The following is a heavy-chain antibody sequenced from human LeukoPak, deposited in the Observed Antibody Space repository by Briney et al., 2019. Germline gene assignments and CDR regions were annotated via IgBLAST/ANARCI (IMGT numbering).Heavy chain of an antibody. D-gene: IGHD3-10*01. V-gene: IGHV4-4*07. CDR3: SRETFYYGSGSYYNPLDS. CDR1: GDSIGNYY. Sequence: PSETLSLTCTVSGDSIGNYYWNWIRQPAGQGLEWIGRIYSSGSTNYNPSLKTRLTMSVDTSKNQFSLKLSSVTAADTAVYYCSRETFYYGSGSYYNPLDSWGQGTLVTVSS. CDR2: IYSSGST. J-gene: IGHJ4*02.